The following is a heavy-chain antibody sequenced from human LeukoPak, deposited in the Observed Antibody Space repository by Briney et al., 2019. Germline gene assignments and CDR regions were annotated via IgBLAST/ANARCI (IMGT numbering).Heavy chain of an antibody. D-gene: IGHD7-27*01. CDR2: INLNSGGT. CDR3: ARAGGRNWDTLDFDY. J-gene: IGHJ4*02. CDR1: GYTFTGYY. V-gene: IGHV1-2*02. Sequence: GASVKVSCKASGYTFTGYYMHWVRQAPGQGLEWMGWINLNSGGTNYAQKFQGRVTMTRDASISTAYMELSRLRSDDTAVYYCARAGGRNWDTLDFDYWGQGTLVTVSS.